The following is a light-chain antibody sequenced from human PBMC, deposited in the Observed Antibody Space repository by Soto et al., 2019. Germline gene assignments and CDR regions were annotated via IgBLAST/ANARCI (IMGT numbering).Light chain of an antibody. CDR1: QSLVDSDGTTY. Sequence: DVVMTQSPLSLPVTLGQPASISCRSSQSLVDSDGTTYLSWFQQRPGQSPRRLIYKVSTRDSGVPDRFSGSGSGSDFTLRISRVEADDVRTFYCMQGTYAPHTFGRGTKLEMK. CDR2: KVS. CDR3: MQGTYAPHT. V-gene: IGKV2-30*01. J-gene: IGKJ2*01.